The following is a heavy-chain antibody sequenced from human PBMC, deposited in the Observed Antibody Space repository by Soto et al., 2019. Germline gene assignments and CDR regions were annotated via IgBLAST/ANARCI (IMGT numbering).Heavy chain of an antibody. CDR1: GYTFANYA. CDR3: ARGGSGSYYEVDY. V-gene: IGHV1-3*01. Sequence: ASVKVSCKAAGYTFANYAMHWVRQAPGQRLECMGWINAGNGYTKYSQKFQDRVTITRDTPASTAYMELSSLRSEDTAVYYCARGGSGSYYEVDYWGQGTLVTVSS. CDR2: INAGNGYT. D-gene: IGHD1-26*01. J-gene: IGHJ4*02.